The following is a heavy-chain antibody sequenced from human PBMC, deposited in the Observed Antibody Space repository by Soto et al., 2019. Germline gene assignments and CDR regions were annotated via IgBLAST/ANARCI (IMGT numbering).Heavy chain of an antibody. D-gene: IGHD3-3*01. Sequence: QVQLQESGPGLVKPSGTLSLTCAVSGASISDNNWWSWVRQPPGKGLEWIGEIYHSGTATYSPSLNSRVIISLDKSKNQISLQLRSQTAADAAVYYCARHIGVPGTRGFDYWGQGTLVTVSS. J-gene: IGHJ4*02. CDR3: ARHIGVPGTRGFDY. V-gene: IGHV4-4*02. CDR2: IYHSGTA. CDR1: GASISDNNW.